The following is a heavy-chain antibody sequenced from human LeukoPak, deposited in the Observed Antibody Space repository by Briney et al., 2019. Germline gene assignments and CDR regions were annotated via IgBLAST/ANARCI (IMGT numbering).Heavy chain of an antibody. Sequence: GGSLRLSCAASGFTFSSYGMHWVRQAPGKGLEWVAFIRYDGSNKYYADSVKGRFTISRDNSKNTLYLQMNSLRAEDTAVYYCAKGGTTTPGYFQHWGQGTLVTVSS. CDR1: GFTFSSYG. CDR2: IRYDGSNK. D-gene: IGHD1-14*01. J-gene: IGHJ1*01. V-gene: IGHV3-30*02. CDR3: AKGGTTTPGYFQH.